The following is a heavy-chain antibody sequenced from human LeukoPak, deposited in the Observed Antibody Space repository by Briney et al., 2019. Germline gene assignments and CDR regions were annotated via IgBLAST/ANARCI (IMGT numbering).Heavy chain of an antibody. Sequence: SETLSLTCTVSGGSIRSSHYYWGCIRQPPGKGLEWIGGINYSGSTYYNPSLKSRVTISVDTSKNQFSLKLSSVTAADTAVYYCARQTTVTTPFDYWGQGTLVTVSS. V-gene: IGHV4-39*01. J-gene: IGHJ4*02. CDR2: INYSGST. D-gene: IGHD4-11*01. CDR1: GGSIRSSHYY. CDR3: ARQTTVTTPFDY.